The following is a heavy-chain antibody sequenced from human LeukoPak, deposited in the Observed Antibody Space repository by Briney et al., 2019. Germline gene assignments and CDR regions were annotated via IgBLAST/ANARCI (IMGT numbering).Heavy chain of an antibody. CDR1: VYSITSGYY. CDR3: AGDFWSGYSISFDY. CDR2: IYHSGST. V-gene: IGHV4-38-2*02. J-gene: IGHJ4*02. D-gene: IGHD3-3*01. Sequence: ASDTLSLTCAVSVYSITSGYYWAWIRQPPGKGLEWIGSIYHSGSTYYNPSLKSRVTMSVDTSKNQFSLKLSSVTAADTAVYYSAGDFWSGYSISFDYWGQGTLVTVSS.